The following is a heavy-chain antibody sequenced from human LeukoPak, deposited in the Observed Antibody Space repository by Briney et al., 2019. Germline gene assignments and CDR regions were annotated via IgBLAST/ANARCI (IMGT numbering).Heavy chain of an antibody. V-gene: IGHV1-46*01. J-gene: IGHJ5*02. CDR2: INPTGGST. CDR3: ARDQGPYYYDSSGSGFDP. Sequence: GASVKVSCKASGYTFPSYFMHWVRQAPGQGLEWMGIINPTGGSTTYAQKFQGRVTMTTDTSTSAAYMELRSLRSDDTAVYYCARDQGPYYYDSSGSGFDPWGQGTLVTVSS. CDR1: GYTFPSYF. D-gene: IGHD3-22*01.